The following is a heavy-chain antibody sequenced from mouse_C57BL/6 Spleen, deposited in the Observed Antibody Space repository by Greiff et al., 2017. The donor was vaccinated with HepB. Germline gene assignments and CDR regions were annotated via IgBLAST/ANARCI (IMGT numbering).Heavy chain of an antibody. V-gene: IGHV5-17*01. CDR3: ARGANRYFDV. Sequence: EVKLMESGGGLVKPGGSLKLSCAASGFTFSDYGMHWVRQAPEQGLEWVAYISSGSSTIYYADTVKGRFTISRDNTKNTLFLQMTSLRSEDTAMYYCARGANRYFDVWGTGTTLTVSS. CDR1: GFTFSDYG. D-gene: IGHD3-1*01. CDR2: ISSGSSTI. J-gene: IGHJ1*03.